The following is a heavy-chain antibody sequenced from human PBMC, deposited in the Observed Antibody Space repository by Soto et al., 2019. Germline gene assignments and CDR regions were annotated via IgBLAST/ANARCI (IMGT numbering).Heavy chain of an antibody. CDR2: ISGYNGDT. J-gene: IGHJ6*02. CDR3: AKNGQPPYYYYGRDV. V-gene: IGHV1-18*01. Sequence: QGHLVQSGAEVKKPGTSVKVSCKASGYTFTRYGISWVRQAPGQGLEWMGWISGYNGDTNYAQNLQGRVTMTIDTSXGTAYMELRSLTSDDTAVYYCAKNGQPPYYYYGRDVWGQGTTVTVSS. CDR1: GYTFTRYG. D-gene: IGHD2-8*01.